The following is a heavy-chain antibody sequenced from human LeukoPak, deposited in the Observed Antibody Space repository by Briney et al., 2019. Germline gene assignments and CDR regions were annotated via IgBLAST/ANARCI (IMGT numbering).Heavy chain of an antibody. D-gene: IGHD5-18*01. Sequence: GGSLRLSCAASGFTFSDYYMSWIRQAPGKGLEWVSYISSSGSTIYYADSVKGRFTISRDNAKNSLYLQMNSLRAEDTAVYYCAKDRYSYGYRMADYWGQGTLVTVSS. V-gene: IGHV3-11*01. CDR2: ISSSGSTI. CDR3: AKDRYSYGYRMADY. CDR1: GFTFSDYY. J-gene: IGHJ4*02.